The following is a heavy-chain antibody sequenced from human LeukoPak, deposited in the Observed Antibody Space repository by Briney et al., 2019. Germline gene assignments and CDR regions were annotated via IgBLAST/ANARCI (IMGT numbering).Heavy chain of an antibody. V-gene: IGHV1-58*01. D-gene: IGHD1-14*01. J-gene: IGHJ4*02. CDR1: GFTFTSSA. CDR2: IVVGSGNT. CDR3: AARDSANRNCFDY. Sequence: SVKVSCKASGFTFTSSAVQWVRQARGQRLEWIGWIVVGSGNTNYAQKFQERVTITRDMSTSTAYMELSSLRSEDTAVYYCAARDSANRNCFDYWGQGTLVTVSS.